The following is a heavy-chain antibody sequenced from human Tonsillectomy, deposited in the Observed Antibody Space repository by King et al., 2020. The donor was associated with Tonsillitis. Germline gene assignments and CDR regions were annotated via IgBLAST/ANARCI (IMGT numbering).Heavy chain of an antibody. CDR1: GFTFSSYW. V-gene: IGHV3-74*01. CDR2: INSDGSST. Sequence: VQLVQSGGGLVQPGGSLRLSCAASGFTFSSYWMHWVRQAPGKGLVWVSRINSDGSSTSYADSVKGRFTISRHNAKNTLYLQMNSLRAEDTAVYYCARDVGSSMVRGVLNWFDPWGQGTLVTVSS. J-gene: IGHJ5*02. CDR3: ARDVGSSMVRGVLNWFDP. D-gene: IGHD3-10*01.